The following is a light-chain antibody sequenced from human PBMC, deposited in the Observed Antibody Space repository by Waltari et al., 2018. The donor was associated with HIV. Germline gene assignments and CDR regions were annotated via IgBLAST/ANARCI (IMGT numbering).Light chain of an antibody. V-gene: IGKV3-20*01. CDR1: QSVGSS. CDR2: TTS. J-gene: IGKJ4*01. CDR3: QQFGHSFT. Sequence: ESVLTRSPGTLSLSPGERATLSCRASQSVGSSLAWYRQKPGQAPKILIYTTSFRATGIPDRFSGSGSGTDFTLTINRLEPEDSAVYYCQQFGHSFTFGGGTKLEIK.